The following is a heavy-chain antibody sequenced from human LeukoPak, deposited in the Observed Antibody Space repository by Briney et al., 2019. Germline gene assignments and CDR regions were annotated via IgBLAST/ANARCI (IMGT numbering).Heavy chain of an antibody. Sequence: ASVKVFCKASGYTFTGHYMHWVRQAPGQGLEWMGWINPNSGGTNYAQKFQGRVTMTRDTSISTAYMELSRLRSDDTAVYYCARGHCSTTSCPYYWYMDVWGRGTTVTVSS. J-gene: IGHJ6*03. CDR1: GYTFTGHY. CDR3: ARGHCSTTSCPYYWYMDV. V-gene: IGHV1-2*02. D-gene: IGHD2-2*01. CDR2: INPNSGGT.